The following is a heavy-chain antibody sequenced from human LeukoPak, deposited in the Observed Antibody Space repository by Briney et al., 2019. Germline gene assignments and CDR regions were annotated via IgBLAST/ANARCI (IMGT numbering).Heavy chain of an antibody. J-gene: IGHJ5*02. D-gene: IGHD3-3*01. Sequence: ASVKVSCKASGYTFTSYGISWVRQAPGRGLEWMGWISAYNGNTNYAQKLQGRVTMTTDTSTSTAYMELRSLRSDDTAVYYCARDQDYDFWSGYGWFDPWGQGTLVTVSS. V-gene: IGHV1-18*01. CDR2: ISAYNGNT. CDR3: ARDQDYDFWSGYGWFDP. CDR1: GYTFTSYG.